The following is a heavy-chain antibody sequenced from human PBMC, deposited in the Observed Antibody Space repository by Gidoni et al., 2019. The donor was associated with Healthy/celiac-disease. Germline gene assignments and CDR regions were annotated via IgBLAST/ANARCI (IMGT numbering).Heavy chain of an antibody. CDR1: GRSISIRRYY. V-gene: IGHV4-39*01. J-gene: IGHJ6*02. D-gene: IGHD3-22*01. CDR3: ASIDYYDSSGYRFYYYYYGMDV. CDR2: IYYVGST. Sequence: QLQLQESGPGLVKPSGTLSLTCTVSGRSISIRRYYWGWTRQPPGMGLEWIGSIYYVGSTYYNPSLKSRVTISVETSKNQFSLKLSSVTAADTAVYYCASIDYYDSSGYRFYYYYYGMDVWGQGTTVTVSS.